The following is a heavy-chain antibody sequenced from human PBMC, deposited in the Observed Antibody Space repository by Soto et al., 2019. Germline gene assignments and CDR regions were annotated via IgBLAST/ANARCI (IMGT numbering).Heavy chain of an antibody. J-gene: IGHJ3*02. CDR3: AGGVYGSGNYYTGPSAFDI. CDR2: TIPVFNTA. CDR1: GGTLSDHG. V-gene: IGHV1-69*06. D-gene: IGHD3-10*01. Sequence: QVQLEQSGAEVKKPGSSVKVSCKASGGTLSDHGVAWLRQAPGQGLEWRGGTIPVFNTAKYAQKFQGRVTVTADKFTNIAYMELSSLRSEDTAFYFCAGGVYGSGNYYTGPSAFDIWGQGTMVIVSS.